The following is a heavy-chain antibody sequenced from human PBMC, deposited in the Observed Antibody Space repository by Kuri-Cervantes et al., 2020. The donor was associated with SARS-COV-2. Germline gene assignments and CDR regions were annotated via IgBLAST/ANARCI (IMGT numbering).Heavy chain of an antibody. CDR3: ARAGSGNYYIPFYYFGLDV. V-gene: IGHV3-30*03. D-gene: IGHD3-10*01. J-gene: IGHJ6*02. Sequence: GESLKISCEASGFAFSGSAMHWVRQAPGKGLEWVALISSDGSIRHYGDSVKGRFIISREDSKNTLYLQMNSLRVEDTAVYYCARAGSGNYYIPFYYFGLDVWGQGTTVTVSS. CDR2: ISSDGSIR. CDR1: GFAFSGSA.